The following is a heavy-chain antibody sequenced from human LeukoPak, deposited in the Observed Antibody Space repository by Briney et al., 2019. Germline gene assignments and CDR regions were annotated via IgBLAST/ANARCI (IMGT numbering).Heavy chain of an antibody. CDR2: ISYDGSNK. Sequence: GGSLRLSCAASGFTFSSFAMHWVRQAPGKGLEWVAVISYDGSNKYYADSVKGRFTISGDYSENTLFLHMNSLRAEDTAVYYCARGRDGSWFDYWGQGTLVTVSS. V-gene: IGHV3-30-3*01. J-gene: IGHJ4*02. CDR1: GFTFSSFA. D-gene: IGHD5-24*01. CDR3: ARGRDGSWFDY.